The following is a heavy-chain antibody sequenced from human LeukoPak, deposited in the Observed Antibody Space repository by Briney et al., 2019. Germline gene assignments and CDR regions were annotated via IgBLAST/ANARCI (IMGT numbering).Heavy chain of an antibody. CDR3: ARGYQPGRIAFDI. Sequence: GGSLTLSCAASGFTFSSYAMHWVRQAPGKGLEYVSAISSNGGSTYYANSVKGRFTISRDNSKNTLYLQMGSLRAEDMAVYYCARGYQPGRIAFDIWGQGTMVTVSS. CDR1: GFTFSSYA. V-gene: IGHV3-64*01. J-gene: IGHJ3*02. CDR2: ISSNGGST. D-gene: IGHD2-2*01.